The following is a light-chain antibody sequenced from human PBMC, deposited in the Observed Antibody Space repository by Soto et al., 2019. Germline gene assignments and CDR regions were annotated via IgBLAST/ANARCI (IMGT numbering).Light chain of an antibody. V-gene: IGKV1-39*01. J-gene: IGKJ5*01. CDR1: QSISSY. Sequence: VTITCRASQSISSYLNWYQQKPGKAPKLLIYAASSLQSGVPSRFSGSGSGTDFTLTISSLQPEDFATYYCQQSSRSPLNRLGQRTRLAIK. CDR3: QQSSRSPLNR. CDR2: AAS.